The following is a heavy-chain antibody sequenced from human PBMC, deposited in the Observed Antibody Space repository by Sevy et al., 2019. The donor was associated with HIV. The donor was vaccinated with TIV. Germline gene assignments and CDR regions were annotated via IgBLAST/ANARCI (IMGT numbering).Heavy chain of an antibody. D-gene: IGHD4-17*01. Sequence: GGSLRLSCAASGFDFSDYYMNWIRQTPGKGLEWISYISVSSSAKYYTDSVKGRFTISRDKSKNTVSLQMNCLRAEDTAMYYCVREGPYGDSSFDYWGQGTQVTVSS. V-gene: IGHV3-11*01. CDR1: GFDFSDYY. J-gene: IGHJ4*02. CDR3: VREGPYGDSSFDY. CDR2: ISVSSSAK.